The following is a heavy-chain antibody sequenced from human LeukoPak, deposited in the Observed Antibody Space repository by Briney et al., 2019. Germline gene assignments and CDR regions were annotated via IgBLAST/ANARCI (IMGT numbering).Heavy chain of an antibody. D-gene: IGHD6-13*01. V-gene: IGHV3-21*01. CDR2: ISTSSTYI. Sequence: PGGSLRLSCAASGFTFSTYTMNWVRQAPGKGLEWVSSISTSSTYIYYADSVKGRFTISRDNAKNSLYLQMNSLRAEDTAVYYCARGPYSSSWYAYWGQGTLVTVSS. CDR3: ARGPYSSSWYAY. CDR1: GFTFSTYT. J-gene: IGHJ4*02.